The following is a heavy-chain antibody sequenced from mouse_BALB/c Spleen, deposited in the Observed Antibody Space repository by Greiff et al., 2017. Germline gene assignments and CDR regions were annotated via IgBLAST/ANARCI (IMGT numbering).Heavy chain of an antibody. Sequence: EVQLQQSGPGLVKPSQSLSLTCTVTGYSITSGYSWHWIRQFPGNKLEWMGYIHYSGSTNYNPSLKSRISITRDTSKNQFFLQLNSVTTEDTATYYCAKGSPVSYYGSPWFAYWGQGTLVTVSA. CDR2: IHYSGST. D-gene: IGHD1-1*01. CDR3: AKGSPVSYYGSPWFAY. V-gene: IGHV3-1*02. CDR1: GYSITSGYS. J-gene: IGHJ3*01.